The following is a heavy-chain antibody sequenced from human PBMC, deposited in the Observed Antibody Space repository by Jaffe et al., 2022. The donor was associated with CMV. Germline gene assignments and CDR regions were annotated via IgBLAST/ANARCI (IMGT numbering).Heavy chain of an antibody. Sequence: QVQLVESGGGVVQPGRSLRLSCAASGFTFSRYGMHWVRRAPGKGLEWVAVIWYDGSNKYYADSVKGRFTISRDNSKNTLYLQMNSLRAEDTAVYYCAGSGSYPITYYYMDVWGKGTTVTVSS. D-gene: IGHD3-10*01. CDR2: IWYDGSNK. V-gene: IGHV3-33*08. CDR3: AGSGSYPITYYYMDV. CDR1: GFTFSRYG. J-gene: IGHJ6*03.